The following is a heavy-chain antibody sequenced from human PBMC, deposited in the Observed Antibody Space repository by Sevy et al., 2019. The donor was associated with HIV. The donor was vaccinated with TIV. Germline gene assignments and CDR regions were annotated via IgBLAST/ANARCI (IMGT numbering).Heavy chain of an antibody. CDR1: GFTFDDYA. J-gene: IGHJ4*02. D-gene: IGHD3-10*01. CDR2: IDWDGGST. Sequence: GGSLRLSCAASGFTFDDYAMHWVRQAPGKGLEWVSSIDWDGGSTYYADSVKGRFTISRDNSKNSLYLQMNSLRAEDTAFDYCAKGSGGSGSYYDSWGQGTLVTVSS. CDR3: AKGSGGSGSYYDS. V-gene: IGHV3-43D*04.